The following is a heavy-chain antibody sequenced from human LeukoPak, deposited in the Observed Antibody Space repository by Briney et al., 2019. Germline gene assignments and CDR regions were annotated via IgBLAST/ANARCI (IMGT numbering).Heavy chain of an antibody. Sequence: SETLSLTCTVSGGSVSSGSYYWSWIRQPPGKGLEWIGYIYYSGSTNYNPSLKSRVTISVDTSKNQFSLKLSSVTAADTAVYYCARVATGYRYYYYYGMDVWGQGTTVTVSS. CDR3: ARVATGYRYYYYYGMDV. D-gene: IGHD6-13*01. V-gene: IGHV4-61*01. CDR1: GGSVSSGSYY. CDR2: IYYSGST. J-gene: IGHJ6*02.